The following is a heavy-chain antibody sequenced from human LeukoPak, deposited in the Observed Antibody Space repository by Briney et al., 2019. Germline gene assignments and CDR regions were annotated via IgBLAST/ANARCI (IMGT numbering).Heavy chain of an antibody. D-gene: IGHD3-10*01. Sequence: ASVKVSCKASGGTFSSYAISWVRQAPGQGLEWMGGIIPIFGTANYAQKFQGRVTITADESTSTAYMELSSLRSEDTAVYYCARAMVRGVINGDYWGQGTLVTVSS. CDR3: ARAMVRGVINGDY. J-gene: IGHJ4*02. CDR1: GGTFSSYA. CDR2: IIPIFGTA. V-gene: IGHV1-69*13.